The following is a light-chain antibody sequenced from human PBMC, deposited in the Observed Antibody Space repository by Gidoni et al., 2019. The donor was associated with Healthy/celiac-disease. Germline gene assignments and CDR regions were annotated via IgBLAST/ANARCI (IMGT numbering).Light chain of an antibody. CDR3: MQALQTPRT. V-gene: IGKV2-28*01. CDR1: QSLLHSNGYNY. CDR2: LGS. J-gene: IGKJ2*01. Sequence: DLVMTQSPLSLPVTPGEPASISCRSSQSLLHSNGYNYLDWYLQKPGQSPQLLSYLGSNRASGVHDRFSGSGSGTDFTLKISRVEAEDVGVDYCMQALQTPRTFGQGTKLEIK.